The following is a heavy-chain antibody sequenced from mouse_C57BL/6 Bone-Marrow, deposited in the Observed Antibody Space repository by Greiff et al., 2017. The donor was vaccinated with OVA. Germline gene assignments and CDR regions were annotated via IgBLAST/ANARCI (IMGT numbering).Heavy chain of an antibody. CDR1: GFTFSSYG. Sequence: DVKLVESGGDLVKPGGSLKLSCAASGFTFSSYGMSWVRQTPDKRLEWVATISSGGSYTYYPDSVKGRFTISRDNAKNTLYLQMSSLKSEDTAMYYCARPYKYYAMDYWGQGTSVTVSP. D-gene: IGHD1-3*01. CDR2: ISSGGSYT. J-gene: IGHJ4*01. CDR3: ARPYKYYAMDY. V-gene: IGHV5-6*02.